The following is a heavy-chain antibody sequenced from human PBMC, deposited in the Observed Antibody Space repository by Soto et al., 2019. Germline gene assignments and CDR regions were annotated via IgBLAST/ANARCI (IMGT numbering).Heavy chain of an antibody. CDR2: IKDGGRT. CDR3: AKGQEGVVATH. CDR1: GGSLSGYY. V-gene: IGHV4-34*01. Sequence: QVQLQQWGAGLLKPSETLSLNCAVNGGSLSGYYWSWIRQPPGKGLEGIGEIKDGGRTNYSPSLKCRATKPSDTSNNQFSLRLYSVTAADTGVYFCAKGQEGVVATHWDQGTLVTVSS. D-gene: IGHD5-12*01. J-gene: IGHJ4*02.